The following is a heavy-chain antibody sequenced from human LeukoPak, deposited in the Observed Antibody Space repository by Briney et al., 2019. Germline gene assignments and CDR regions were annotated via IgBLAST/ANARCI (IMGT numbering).Heavy chain of an antibody. D-gene: IGHD3-22*01. CDR1: GFTFDTYT. J-gene: IGHJ4*02. CDR3: ARDYYDSSASATFDY. CDR2: IASDTPYI. Sequence: GGSLRLSCEASGFTFDTYTVNWVRQAPGKGLEWVSSIASDTPYIKYADSVKGRFTVSRGNAKNSVFLEMKSLRADDTAIYFCARDYYDSSASATFDYWGRGTLVTVSS. V-gene: IGHV3-21*06.